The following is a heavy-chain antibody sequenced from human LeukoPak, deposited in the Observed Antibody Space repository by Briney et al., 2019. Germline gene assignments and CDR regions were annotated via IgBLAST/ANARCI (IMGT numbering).Heavy chain of an antibody. Sequence: SGGSLRLSCAASGFTFSSYAMHWVRQAPGKGLEWVAVISYDGSNKYYADSVKGRFTISRDNSKNTVHLQMNSLRAEDTAVYYCARDLGYSGYDYFSFLDYWGQGTLVTVSS. CDR3: ARDLGYSGYDYFSFLDY. V-gene: IGHV3-30*04. J-gene: IGHJ4*02. CDR2: ISYDGSNK. D-gene: IGHD5-12*01. CDR1: GFTFSSYA.